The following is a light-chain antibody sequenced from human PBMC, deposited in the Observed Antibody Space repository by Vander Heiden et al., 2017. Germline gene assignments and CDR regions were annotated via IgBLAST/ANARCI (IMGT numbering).Light chain of an antibody. CDR2: DVS. CDR3: SSYTSSSTL. J-gene: IGLJ2*01. Sequence: QSALTQPASVSGSPGQSITISCNGTISDVGGYNYVSWYQQHPGKAPKLMIYDVSNRPSGVSNRFSGSKSGNTASLTISGLQAEDEADYYCSSYTSSSTLFGGGTKLTVL. CDR1: ISDVGGYNY. V-gene: IGLV2-14*01.